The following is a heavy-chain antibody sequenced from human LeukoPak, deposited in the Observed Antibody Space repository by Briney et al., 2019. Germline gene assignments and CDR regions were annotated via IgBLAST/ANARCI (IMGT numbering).Heavy chain of an antibody. J-gene: IGHJ4*02. CDR3: ARVWSSRKAFDI. CDR1: GXSITSSNW. D-gene: IGHD3-9*01. Sequence: SGTLSLTCAVSGXSITSSNWWNWVRQPPGKGLEWIGKIYHSGSTNYNPSLKSRVTISVDKSKNHFSLNLSSVTAADTAVYYCARVWSSRKAFDIWGQGTLVTVSS. V-gene: IGHV4-4*02. CDR2: IYHSGST.